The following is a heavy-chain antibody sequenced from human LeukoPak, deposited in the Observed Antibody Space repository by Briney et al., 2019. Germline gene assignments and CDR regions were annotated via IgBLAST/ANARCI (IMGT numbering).Heavy chain of an antibody. J-gene: IGHJ3*02. V-gene: IGHV3-49*03. CDR2: IRSKAYGGTT. Sequence: GGSLRLSCTASGFTFGDYAMSWFRQAPGKGLGWVGFIRSKAYGGTTEYAASVKGRFTISRDDSKSIAYLQMNSLKTEDTAVYYCTRVRVRDGYNLAPWVVGAFDIWGQGTMVTVSS. CDR3: TRVRVRDGYNLAPWVVGAFDI. D-gene: IGHD5-24*01. CDR1: GFTFGDYA.